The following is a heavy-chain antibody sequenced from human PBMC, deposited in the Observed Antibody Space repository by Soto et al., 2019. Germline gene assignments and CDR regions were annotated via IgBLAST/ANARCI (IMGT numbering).Heavy chain of an antibody. CDR3: AKESSSSCHDY. V-gene: IGHV1-18*01. CDR1: GYTFTSYG. D-gene: IGHD6-13*01. J-gene: IGHJ4*02. Sequence: QVQLVQSGAEVKKPGASVKVSCKASGYTFTSYGISWVRQAPGQGLEWMGWISAYNGNTNYAQKLQGRVTMTTDTSPSTAHMEPRSLRTDDTAVYYWAKESSSSCHDYWGQGTLGTVPP. CDR2: ISAYNGNT.